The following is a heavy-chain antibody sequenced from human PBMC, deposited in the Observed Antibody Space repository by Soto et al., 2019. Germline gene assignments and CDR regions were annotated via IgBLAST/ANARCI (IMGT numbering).Heavy chain of an antibody. D-gene: IGHD3-16*02. CDR2: IDPSDSYT. CDR1: GYSFTSYW. CDR3: ASDVNDYVWGSYRPFDY. J-gene: IGHJ4*02. Sequence: GESLKISCKGSGYSFTSYWISWVRQMPGKGLEWMGRIDPSDSYTNYSPSFQGHVTISADKSISTAYLQWSSLKASDTAMYYCASDVNDYVWGSYRPFDYWGQGTLVTVS. V-gene: IGHV5-10-1*01.